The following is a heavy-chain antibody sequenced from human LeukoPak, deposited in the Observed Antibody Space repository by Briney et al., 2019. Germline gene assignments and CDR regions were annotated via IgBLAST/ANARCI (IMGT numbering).Heavy chain of an antibody. Sequence: SETLSLTCAVYSGSFSGYYWSWIRQPPGKGLEWIGEINHSGSTNYNPSLKSRVTISGDTSKNQFSLRLSSVTAADTAVYYCARLGYSSDWYQFDYWGQGSLVTVSS. D-gene: IGHD6-19*01. J-gene: IGHJ4*02. CDR2: INHSGST. CDR3: ARLGYSSDWYQFDY. V-gene: IGHV4-34*01. CDR1: SGSFSGYY.